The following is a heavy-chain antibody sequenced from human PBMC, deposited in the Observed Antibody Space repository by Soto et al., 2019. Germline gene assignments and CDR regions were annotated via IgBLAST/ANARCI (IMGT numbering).Heavy chain of an antibody. V-gene: IGHV3-33*01. CDR2: IWYDGSNK. Sequence: QVQLVESGGGVVQPGRSLRLSCAASGFTFSSYGMHWVRQAPGKGLEWVAVIWYDGSNKYYADSVKGRFTISRDNSKNPLYLQMNSLRAEDTAVYYCARDQTGSRRAVTAIPFDYWGQGTLVTVSS. D-gene: IGHD4-17*01. CDR1: GFTFSSYG. CDR3: ARDQTGSRRAVTAIPFDY. J-gene: IGHJ4*02.